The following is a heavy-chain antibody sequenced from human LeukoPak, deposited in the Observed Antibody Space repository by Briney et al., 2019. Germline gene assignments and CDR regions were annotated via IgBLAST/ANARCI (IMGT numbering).Heavy chain of an antibody. CDR1: GLTFSSYG. Sequence: PGGSLRLSCAASGLTFSSYGMHWVRQCPGKGLEWVAVIWYDGSNKYYADSVKGRFTISRDNSKNTLYLQMNSLRAEDTAVYYCARGVDPIDAFDIWGQGTMVTVSS. D-gene: IGHD3/OR15-3a*01. CDR2: IWYDGSNK. J-gene: IGHJ3*02. V-gene: IGHV3-33*01. CDR3: ARGVDPIDAFDI.